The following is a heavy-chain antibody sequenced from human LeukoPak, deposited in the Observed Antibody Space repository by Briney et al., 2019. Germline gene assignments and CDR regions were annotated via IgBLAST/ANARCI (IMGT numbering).Heavy chain of an antibody. Sequence: SETLSLTCAVYGGSFTEYHWSWIRQPPGKSLEWIGEINYTGRTHYNPPPTSRVTISIDMSERQFSLRLTSVTAADTAVYYCARERRVEVSARQTVAFDMWAQGTMVIVSS. CDR3: ARERRVEVSARQTVAFDM. V-gene: IGHV4-34*01. CDR1: GGSFTEYH. D-gene: IGHD5/OR15-5a*01. J-gene: IGHJ3*02. CDR2: INYTGRT.